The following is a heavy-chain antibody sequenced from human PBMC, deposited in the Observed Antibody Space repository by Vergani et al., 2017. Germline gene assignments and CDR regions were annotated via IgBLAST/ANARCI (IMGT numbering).Heavy chain of an antibody. Sequence: QLQLQESGPGLVKPSETLSLTCTVSGGSISSSSYYWGWIRQPPGKGLEWIGSIYYSGSTYYNPSLKSRVTISVDTSKNQFSLKLSSVTAADTAVYYCARDGEYGDSAFDAFDIWGQETMVTVSS. D-gene: IGHD4-17*01. CDR3: ARDGEYGDSAFDAFDI. CDR1: GGSISSSSYY. V-gene: IGHV4-39*02. J-gene: IGHJ3*02. CDR2: IYYSGST.